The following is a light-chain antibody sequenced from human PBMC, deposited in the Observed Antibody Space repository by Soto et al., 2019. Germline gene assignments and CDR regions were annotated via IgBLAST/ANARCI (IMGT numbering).Light chain of an antibody. J-gene: IGKJ4*01. CDR1: QHINTW. V-gene: IGKV1-12*01. Sequence: DIQMTQSPSSVSASVGDRVTITWRASQHINTWLVWYQQKPGKAPKLLMYSASNLQSGVPSRFSGSGSGTDFTLTITSLQPEDFATYYCQQTNSFPLTFGGGTKVDIK. CDR3: QQTNSFPLT. CDR2: SAS.